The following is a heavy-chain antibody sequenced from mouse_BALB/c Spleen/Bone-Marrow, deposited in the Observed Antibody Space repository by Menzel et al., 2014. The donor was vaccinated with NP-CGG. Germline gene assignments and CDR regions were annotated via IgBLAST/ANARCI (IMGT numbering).Heavy chain of an antibody. V-gene: IGHV1-74*01. CDR1: GYSFTSYW. D-gene: IGHD2-2*01. Sequence: QVQLQQSGAELVRPGASVKVSCKASGYSFTSYWMNWVEQNPGQGLEWIGMIHPSDSEIRLNQKFKDKATLTVDKSSSTAYMQVSSPTSEDSAVYHCARGGYDGWYFDVWGAGTTVTVSS. CDR2: IHPSDSEI. CDR3: ARGGYDGWYFDV. J-gene: IGHJ1*01.